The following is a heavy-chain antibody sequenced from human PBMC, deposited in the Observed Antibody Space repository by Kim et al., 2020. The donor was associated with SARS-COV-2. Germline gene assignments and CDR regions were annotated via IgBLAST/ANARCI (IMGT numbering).Heavy chain of an antibody. Sequence: GGSRRLSCAASGFTFGDYAMHWVRQAPGKGLEWVSGISWNSGSIGYADSVKGRFTISRDNAKNSLYLQMNSLRAEDTALYYCAKADSSGWNSGLFDYWGQGTLVTVSS. D-gene: IGHD6-19*01. CDR3: AKADSSGWNSGLFDY. CDR1: GFTFGDYA. CDR2: ISWNSGSI. V-gene: IGHV3-9*01. J-gene: IGHJ4*02.